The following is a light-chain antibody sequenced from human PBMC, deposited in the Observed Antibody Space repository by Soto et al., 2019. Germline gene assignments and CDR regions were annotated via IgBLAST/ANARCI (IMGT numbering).Light chain of an antibody. CDR1: QSVSSN. CDR2: GAS. V-gene: IGKV3-15*01. Sequence: EIVMTQSPATLSVSPGERATLSCRASQSVSSNLAWYQQKPGQAPRLLIYGASTRATGIPARFSGSGSGTEFTLTISSLQSEDFAVYYCQQYNNWHPDFGQRTKADI. J-gene: IGKJ2*01. CDR3: QQYNNWHPD.